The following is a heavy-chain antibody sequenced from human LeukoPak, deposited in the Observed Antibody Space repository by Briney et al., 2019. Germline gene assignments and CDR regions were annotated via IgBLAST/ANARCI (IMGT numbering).Heavy chain of an antibody. V-gene: IGHV3-23*01. Sequence: GGSLRLSCAASGFTFSSYAMSWVRQAPGKGLEWVSAFRGRGGSTYYADSVRGRFPISRDNSKTTQNLQMNSLRAEDAAVYYCAKDPRGSYSRDYYYHMDVWGKGTTVTVSS. CDR1: GFTFSSYA. CDR3: AKDPRGSYSRDYYYHMDV. D-gene: IGHD1-26*01. J-gene: IGHJ6*03. CDR2: FRGRGGST.